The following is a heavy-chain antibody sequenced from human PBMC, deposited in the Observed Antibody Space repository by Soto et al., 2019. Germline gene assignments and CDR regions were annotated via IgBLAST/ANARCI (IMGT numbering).Heavy chain of an antibody. V-gene: IGHV3-23*01. CDR1: GFTFSSYA. CDR2: ISESGGTT. J-gene: IGHJ6*02. CDR3: AKVPGFDYYGMDV. D-gene: IGHD3-3*01. Sequence: PGGSLRLSCAASGFTFSSYAMGWVRQAPGKGLEWVSAISESGGTTYYADSVKGRFTISRDNSKNTLYLQMNSLRPEDTAVYYCAKVPGFDYYGMDVWGQGTTVTGSS.